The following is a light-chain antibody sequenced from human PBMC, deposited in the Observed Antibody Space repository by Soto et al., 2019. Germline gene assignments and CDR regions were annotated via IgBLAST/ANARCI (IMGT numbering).Light chain of an antibody. CDR2: DTS. CDR1: QSVDTY. J-gene: IGKJ4*01. CDR3: QQRSTWPLT. Sequence: EIVLTQSPATLSLSAGERATLSCRASQSVDTYLAWYQSKPGQAPRLLIYDTSRRATGIPARFSGSGSGTDFTLSISSLDPEDFAVYYCQQRSTWPLTFGGGTKVEIE. V-gene: IGKV3-11*01.